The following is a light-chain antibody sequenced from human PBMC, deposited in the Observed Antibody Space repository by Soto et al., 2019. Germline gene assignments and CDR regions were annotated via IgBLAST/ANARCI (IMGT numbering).Light chain of an antibody. Sequence: DIQMTQSPSSLSASVGDRVTITCQASQDISNYLNWYQQKPGKAPKLLIYDASNLETGVPSRFSGSGSGTDFTFTISSLPTEDIATYYCQQYDNLISFGPGTKVDIK. CDR2: DAS. V-gene: IGKV1-33*01. CDR1: QDISNY. CDR3: QQYDNLIS. J-gene: IGKJ3*01.